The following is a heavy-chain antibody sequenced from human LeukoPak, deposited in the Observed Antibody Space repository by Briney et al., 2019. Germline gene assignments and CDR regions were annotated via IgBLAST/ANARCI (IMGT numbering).Heavy chain of an antibody. J-gene: IGHJ4*02. V-gene: IGHV3-53*01. Sequence: GGSLRLSCAASGFTVSNNYMTWVRQAPGEGLEWVSLIYSGGTTYYADSVKGRFTISRDNSKNTLYLQMDSLRAEDTDMYYCARDATYSSGWYGGRYFDYWDQGTLVTVSS. CDR2: IYSGGTT. CDR1: GFTVSNNY. CDR3: ARDATYSSGWYGGRYFDY. D-gene: IGHD6-19*01.